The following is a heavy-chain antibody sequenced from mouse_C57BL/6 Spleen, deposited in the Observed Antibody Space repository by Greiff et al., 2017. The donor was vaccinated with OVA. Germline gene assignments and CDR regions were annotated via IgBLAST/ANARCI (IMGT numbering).Heavy chain of an antibody. V-gene: IGHV1-43*01. CDR3: AGRGPYFDY. CDR2: INPSTGGT. Sequence: VQLQQSGPELVKPGASVKISCKASGYSFTGYYMHWVKQSSEKSLEWIGEINPSTGGTSYNQKFKGKATLTVDKSSSTAYMQLKSLTSEDSAVYYCAGRGPYFDYWGQGTTLTVSS. CDR1: GYSFTGYY. J-gene: IGHJ2*01.